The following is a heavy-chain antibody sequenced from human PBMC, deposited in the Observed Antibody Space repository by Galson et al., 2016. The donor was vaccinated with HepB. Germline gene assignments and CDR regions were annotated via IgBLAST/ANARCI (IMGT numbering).Heavy chain of an antibody. D-gene: IGHD3-10*01. CDR2: IRSKGFTGTA. Sequence: SLRLSCATSGFTFGIYALAWFRQAPGKGLEWVGFIRSKGFTGTAEYAASVKGRFAISRDDSKNTAYLQMNGLKIEDTGFYYCTREFRDAYHYGGSGIAYWGRGTLVTVSS. CDR1: GFTFGIYA. V-gene: IGHV3-49*03. CDR3: TREFRDAYHYGGSGIAY. J-gene: IGHJ4*02.